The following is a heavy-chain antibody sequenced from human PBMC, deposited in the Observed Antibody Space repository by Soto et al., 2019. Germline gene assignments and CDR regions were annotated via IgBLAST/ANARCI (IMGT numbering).Heavy chain of an antibody. CDR2: IKQDGSEK. Sequence: GGSLRLSCAASGFTFSSYWMSWVRQAPGKGLEWVANIKQDGSEKYYVDSVKGRFTISRDNAKNSLYLQMNSLRAEDTAVYYCARDGRYYGSGSTYYYYMDVWGKGTTVTVSS. J-gene: IGHJ6*03. V-gene: IGHV3-7*01. CDR3: ARDGRYYGSGSTYYYYMDV. D-gene: IGHD3-10*01. CDR1: GFTFSSYW.